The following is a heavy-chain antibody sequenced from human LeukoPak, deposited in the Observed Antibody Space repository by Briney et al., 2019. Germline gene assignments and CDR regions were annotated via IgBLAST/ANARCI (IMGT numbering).Heavy chain of an antibody. V-gene: IGHV4-30-2*05. Sequence: PSETLSLTCTVSGGSISSGGYYWSWIRQPPGKGLEWIGYIYHSGSTYYNPSLKSRVTISVDTSKNQFSLKLSSVTAADTAVYYCARERWGEGQLPYFDYWGQGTLVTVSS. CDR1: GGSISSGGYY. CDR3: ARERWGEGQLPYFDY. D-gene: IGHD2-2*02. CDR2: IYHSGST. J-gene: IGHJ4*02.